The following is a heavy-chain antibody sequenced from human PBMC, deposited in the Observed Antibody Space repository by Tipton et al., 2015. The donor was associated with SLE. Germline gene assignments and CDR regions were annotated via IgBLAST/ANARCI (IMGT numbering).Heavy chain of an antibody. V-gene: IGHV4-59*08. CDR1: GASINSNF. Sequence: TLSLTCTVSGASINSNFWSWIRQSPGKGLEWIGSIYYSGSTYYNPSLKSRVTISVDTSKNQFSLKLSSVTAADTAVYYCARAPQGGDYVEAFDIWGQGTMVTVSS. CDR3: ARAPQGGDYVEAFDI. J-gene: IGHJ3*02. D-gene: IGHD4-17*01. CDR2: IYYSGST.